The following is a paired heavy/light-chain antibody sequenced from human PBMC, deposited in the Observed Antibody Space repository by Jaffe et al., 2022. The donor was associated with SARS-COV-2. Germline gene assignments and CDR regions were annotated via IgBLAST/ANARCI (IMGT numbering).Light chain of an antibody. CDR1: SSDVGGYNY. CDR2: EVS. Sequence: QSALTQPASVSGSPGQSITISCTGTSSDVGGYNYVSWYQQHPGKAPKLMIYEVSNRPSGVSNRFSGSKSGNTASLTISGLQAEDEADYYCSSYTSSSTHVVFGGGTKLTVL. V-gene: IGLV2-14*01. CDR3: SSYTSSSTHVV. J-gene: IGLJ2*01.
Heavy chain of an antibody. V-gene: IGHV4-59*08. Sequence: QVQLQESGPGLVKPSETLSLTCTVSGGSISSYYWSWIRQPPGKGLEWIGYIYYSGSTNYNPSLKSRVTISVDTSKNQFSLKLSSVTAADTAVYYCARSPPPYYDFWSGYYEGDAFDIWGQGTMVTVSS. J-gene: IGHJ3*02. CDR3: ARSPPPYYDFWSGYYEGDAFDI. CDR1: GGSISSYY. D-gene: IGHD3-3*01. CDR2: IYYSGST.